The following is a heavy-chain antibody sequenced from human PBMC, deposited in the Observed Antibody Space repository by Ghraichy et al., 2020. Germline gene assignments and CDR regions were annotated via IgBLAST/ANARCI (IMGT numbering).Heavy chain of an antibody. V-gene: IGHV4-34*01. CDR1: GGSFSDYF. J-gene: IGHJ3*01. D-gene: IGHD6-13*01. CDR2: INHSGST. CDR3: ARYSSNSYDDAFDS. Sequence: SETLSLTCAVFGGSFSDYFWSWIRQPPGKGLEWIGEINHSGSTKYNPSLKSRVTISVDTSKNQFSLKLNSVIAADTAVYYCARYSSNSYDDAFDSWGRATLVTVSS.